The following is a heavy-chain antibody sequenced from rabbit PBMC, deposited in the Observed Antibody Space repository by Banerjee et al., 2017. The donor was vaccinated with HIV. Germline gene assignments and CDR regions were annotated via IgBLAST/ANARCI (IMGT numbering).Heavy chain of an antibody. Sequence: QEQLEESGGDLVKPEGSLTLTCTASGFTLSSYWICWVRQAPGKGLEWIACINTSSGNTVYASWAKGRFTISKTSSTTVTLQMTSLTAADTATYSCARDLAGVVGWNLNLWGQGTLVTVS. CDR1: GFTLSSYW. V-gene: IGHV1S45*01. CDR2: INTSSGNT. J-gene: IGHJ4*01. CDR3: ARDLAGVVGWNLNL. D-gene: IGHD4-1*01.